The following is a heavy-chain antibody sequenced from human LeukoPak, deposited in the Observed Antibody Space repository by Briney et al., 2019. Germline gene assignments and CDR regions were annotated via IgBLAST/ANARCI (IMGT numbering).Heavy chain of an antibody. CDR3: ARYGSAYYDSSGYYAH. Sequence: PSETLSLTCTVSGGSISSYYWSWIRQPPGKGLEWIGYIYTSGSTNYNPSLKSRVTISVDTSKNQFSLKLSSVTAADTAVYYCARYGSAYYDSSGYYAHWGQGTLVTVSS. CDR2: IYTSGST. V-gene: IGHV4-4*09. D-gene: IGHD3-22*01. CDR1: GGSISSYY. J-gene: IGHJ4*02.